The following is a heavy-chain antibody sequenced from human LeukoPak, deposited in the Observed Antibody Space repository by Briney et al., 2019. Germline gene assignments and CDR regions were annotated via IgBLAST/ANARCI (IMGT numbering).Heavy chain of an antibody. CDR2: ISWNSASV. V-gene: IGHV3-9*01. D-gene: IGHD2-2*01. Sequence: GRSLRLSCAASGFTFDDYAMHWVRQVPGKGLEWVSSISWNSASVAYADSLKGRFTIPRDNGENSLYLQMNSLKSEDTALYYCAKDRDCSSDRCSDAFDVWGRGTLVTVSS. CDR3: AKDRDCSSDRCSDAFDV. J-gene: IGHJ3*01. CDR1: GFTFDDYA.